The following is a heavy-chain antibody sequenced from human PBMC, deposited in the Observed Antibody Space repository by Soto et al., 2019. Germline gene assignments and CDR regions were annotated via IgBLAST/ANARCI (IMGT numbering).Heavy chain of an antibody. CDR1: GYTFTSYG. D-gene: IGHD3-3*01. CDR2: ISAYNGNT. Sequence: ASVKVSCKASGYTFTSYGISWVRQAPGQGLEWMGWISAYNGNTNYAQKLQGRVTMTTDTSTSTAYMELRSLRSDDTAVYYCARDVPRITIFGVVIQGAFDIWGQGTMVTVSS. CDR3: ARDVPRITIFGVVIQGAFDI. V-gene: IGHV1-18*01. J-gene: IGHJ3*02.